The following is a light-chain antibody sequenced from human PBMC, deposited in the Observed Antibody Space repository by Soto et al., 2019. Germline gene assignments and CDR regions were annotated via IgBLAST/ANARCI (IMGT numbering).Light chain of an antibody. Sequence: PDSLGDRATITCRASQSISSWLAWYQQKPGKAPKLLIYTASNLQSGVPSRFSGSGSGTDFTLTISSLQPEDFATYYCQQTNSFPITFAQGARLEI. CDR2: TAS. V-gene: IGKV1D-12*01. CDR1: QSISSW. J-gene: IGKJ5*01. CDR3: QQTNSFPIT.